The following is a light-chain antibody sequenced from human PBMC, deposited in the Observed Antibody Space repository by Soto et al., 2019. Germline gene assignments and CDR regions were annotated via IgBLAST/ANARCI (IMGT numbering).Light chain of an antibody. V-gene: IGLV1-40*01. J-gene: IGLJ3*02. Sequence: QSVLTQPPSVSGAPGQRVIISCTGSSSNIGSAYDVYWYQHLPGTAPKLLIYNNHNRPSGVPDRCSGSKSGTSASLAITGLQAEDEADYYCQSYDSSLSGSGVFGGGTKVTVL. CDR3: QSYDSSLSGSGV. CDR1: SSNIGSAYD. CDR2: NNH.